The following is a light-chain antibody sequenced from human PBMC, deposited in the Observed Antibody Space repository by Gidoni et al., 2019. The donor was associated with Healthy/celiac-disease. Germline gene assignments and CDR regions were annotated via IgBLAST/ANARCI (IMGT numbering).Light chain of an antibody. CDR2: AAS. V-gene: IGKV1-39*01. CDR1: QSISSY. CDR3: QQSYSTPPT. Sequence: DIQMTQSPSSLSASVGDRVTITCRASQSISSYLNWYQQKPGKAPKLLIYAASSLQSGVPSRCSGSGSGTDFTLTISSLQPEDFATYYCQQSYSTPPTFXPXTKVDIK. J-gene: IGKJ3*01.